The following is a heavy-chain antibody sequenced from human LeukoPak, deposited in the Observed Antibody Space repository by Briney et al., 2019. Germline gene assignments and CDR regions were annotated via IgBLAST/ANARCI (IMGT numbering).Heavy chain of an antibody. Sequence: ASVKVSCKASGYTFTHYYMQWVRQAPGQGLEWMGWINTNTGNPTYAKGFTGRFVFSLDTSVSTAYLQISSLKAEHTAVYYCARPTRWVGTPLDAFDIWGQGTMVTVSS. D-gene: IGHD4-23*01. CDR2: INTNTGNP. CDR3: ARPTRWVGTPLDAFDI. J-gene: IGHJ3*02. V-gene: IGHV7-4-1*02. CDR1: GYTFTHYY.